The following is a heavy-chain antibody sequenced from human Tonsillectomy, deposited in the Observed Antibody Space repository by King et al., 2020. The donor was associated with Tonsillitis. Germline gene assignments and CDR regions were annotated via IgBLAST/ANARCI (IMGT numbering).Heavy chain of an antibody. D-gene: IGHD3-22*01. CDR3: TTDRYYDSSGYPIPRG. J-gene: IGHJ4*02. V-gene: IGHV3-15*01. CDR1: GFIFSNAW. CDR2: IKSKTDGGTT. Sequence: VQLVESGGGLVKPGGSLRFSCAASGFIFSNAWMSWVRQAPGKGLEWVGRIKSKTDGGTTDYAAPVKGRFTVSRDDSKNTLYSPMNSLKTEDTAVYYCTTDRYYDSSGYPIPRGGGQGTLVTVSS.